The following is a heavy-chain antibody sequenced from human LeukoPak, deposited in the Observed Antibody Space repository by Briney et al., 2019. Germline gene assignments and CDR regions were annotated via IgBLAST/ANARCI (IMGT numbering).Heavy chain of an antibody. J-gene: IGHJ3*02. D-gene: IGHD4-17*01. CDR2: INPNSGGT. V-gene: IGHV1-2*02. CDR1: GYTFTGYY. CDR3: ARAHVYGDYEGGDAFDI. Sequence: GASVKVSCKASGYTFTGYYMHWVRQAPGQGVEWMGWINPNSGGTNYAQKFQGRVTMTRDTSISTAYMELSRLRSDDTAVYYCARAHVYGDYEGGDAFDIWGQGTMVTVSS.